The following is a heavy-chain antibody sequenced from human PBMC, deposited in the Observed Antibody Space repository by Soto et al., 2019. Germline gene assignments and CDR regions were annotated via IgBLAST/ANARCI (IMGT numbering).Heavy chain of an antibody. CDR3: ARTDCSSTSCYGGPFDY. Sequence: QVQLQQWGAGLLKPSETLSLTCAVYGGSFSGYYWSWIRQPPGKGLEWIGEINHSGSTNYNPSLKSSVTIAVDTSKNQFSLKLSSVTAADTAVYYCARTDCSSTSCYGGPFDYWGQGTLVTVSS. CDR1: GGSFSGYY. V-gene: IGHV4-34*01. D-gene: IGHD2-2*01. J-gene: IGHJ4*02. CDR2: INHSGST.